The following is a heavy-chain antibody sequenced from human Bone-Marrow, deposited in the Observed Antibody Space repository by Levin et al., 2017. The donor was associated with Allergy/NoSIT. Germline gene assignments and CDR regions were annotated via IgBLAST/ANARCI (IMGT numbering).Heavy chain of an antibody. Sequence: QPGGSLRLSCAASGFAFVNYAMHWVRQAPGKGLEWVAVISYDGTNKYYGDSVKGRFTISRDNSKNTLYLQMNSLRNDDTAVYYCARDPPNFTIGGTFDYWGRGTLLTVSS. CDR1: GFAFVNYA. J-gene: IGHJ4*02. CDR2: ISYDGTNK. CDR3: ARDPPNFTIGGTFDY. V-gene: IGHV3-30-3*01. D-gene: IGHD3-16*01.